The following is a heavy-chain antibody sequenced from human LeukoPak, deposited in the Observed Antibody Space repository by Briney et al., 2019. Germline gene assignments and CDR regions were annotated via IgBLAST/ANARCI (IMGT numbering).Heavy chain of an antibody. CDR3: AKTYLNANFDY. CDR1: GFTFSSYA. D-gene: IGHD2/OR15-2a*01. J-gene: IGHJ4*02. CDR2: ISGSGGNT. V-gene: IGHV3-23*01. Sequence: PGGSLRLSCATSGFTFSSYAMSWVRQAPGKGLEWVSIISGSGGNTYYADSVKGRFTISRDNSKNTLYLQMNILRAEDTAVYYCAKTYLNANFDYWGQGTLVTVSS.